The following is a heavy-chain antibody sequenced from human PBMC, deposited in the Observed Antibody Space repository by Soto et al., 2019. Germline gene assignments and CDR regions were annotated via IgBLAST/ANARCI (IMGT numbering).Heavy chain of an antibody. CDR1: GGTFSSYA. V-gene: IGHV1-69*01. Sequence: QVQLVQSGAEVKKPGSSVKVSCKASGGTFSSYAISWVRQAPGQGLEWMGGIIPIFGTANYAQKLQGRVTITADESTSKGYMELSSLRSEDPAVYYCAGGRVRGVISNYYGMDVWGQGTTVTVSS. J-gene: IGHJ6*02. D-gene: IGHD3-10*01. CDR2: IIPIFGTA. CDR3: AGGRVRGVISNYYGMDV.